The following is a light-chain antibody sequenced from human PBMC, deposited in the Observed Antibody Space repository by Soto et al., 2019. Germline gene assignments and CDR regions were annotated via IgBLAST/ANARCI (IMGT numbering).Light chain of an antibody. CDR1: SGDVGSYNL. J-gene: IGLJ1*01. CDR3: CSYAGNSEV. V-gene: IGLV2-23*02. Sequence: QSALTQPASVSGSPGQSITIPCTGTSGDVGSYNLVSWYQQHPGKAPKLSIYEVTERPSGVSNRFSGSKSGNTASLTISGLQPDDEADYYCCSYAGNSEVFGTGTKVTVL. CDR2: EVT.